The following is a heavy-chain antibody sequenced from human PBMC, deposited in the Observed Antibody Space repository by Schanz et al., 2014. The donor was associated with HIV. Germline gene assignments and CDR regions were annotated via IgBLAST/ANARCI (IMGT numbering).Heavy chain of an antibody. CDR3: AKGTRGGIAAAGTPFGY. Sequence: EVQLVESGGGLAQPGRSLRLSCAASGFTFDDYAMHWVRQAPGKGLEWVSGISWNSGSIGYADSVKGRFTMSRDNAKNSLYLQMNSLRTEDTALYYCAKGTRGGIAAAGTPFGYWGQGTLVTVSS. D-gene: IGHD6-13*01. V-gene: IGHV3-9*01. CDR1: GFTFDDYA. CDR2: ISWNSGSI. J-gene: IGHJ4*02.